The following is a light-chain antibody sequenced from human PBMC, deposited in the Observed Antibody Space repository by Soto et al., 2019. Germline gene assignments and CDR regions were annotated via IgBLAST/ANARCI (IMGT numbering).Light chain of an antibody. V-gene: IGLV1-40*01. CDR3: QSYDNSLGGDV. CDR2: DNN. Sequence: QSVLTQPPSVSGAPGQRVTIPCTGSSSNIGAGSDVHWYQQLPGKAPKVLMFDNNNRPSGVPDRFSGSKSGTSASLAITGLQSEDEADYYCQSYDNSLGGDVFGTGTKLTVL. J-gene: IGLJ1*01. CDR1: SSNIGAGSD.